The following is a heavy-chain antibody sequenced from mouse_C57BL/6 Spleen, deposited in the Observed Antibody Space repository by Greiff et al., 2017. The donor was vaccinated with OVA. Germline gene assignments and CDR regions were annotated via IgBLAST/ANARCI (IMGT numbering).Heavy chain of an antibody. Sequence: QVQLQQSGPGLVQPSQSLSITCTVSGFSLTSYGVHWVRQSPGKGLEWLGVIWSGGSTDYNAAFISRLSISKDNSKSQVFFKMNSLQADDTAIYYCAGYYGNYEGFAYWGQGTLVTVSA. CDR1: GFSLTSYG. J-gene: IGHJ3*01. D-gene: IGHD2-1*01. CDR3: AGYYGNYEGFAY. V-gene: IGHV2-2*01. CDR2: IWSGGST.